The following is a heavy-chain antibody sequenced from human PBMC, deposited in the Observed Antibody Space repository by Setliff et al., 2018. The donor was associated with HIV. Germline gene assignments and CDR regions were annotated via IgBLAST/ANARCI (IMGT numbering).Heavy chain of an antibody. CDR3: ATGITMAPDY. V-gene: IGHV4-34*01. Sequence: SETLSLTCAVYGESFSGYFWSWIRQPPGKGLEWIGEINHSGSTNYNPSLKSRVSISVATSKNQFSLKLSSVAAADTAVYYCATGITMAPDYWGQGSLVTVSS. CDR1: GESFSGYF. J-gene: IGHJ4*02. D-gene: IGHD1-20*01. CDR2: INHSGST.